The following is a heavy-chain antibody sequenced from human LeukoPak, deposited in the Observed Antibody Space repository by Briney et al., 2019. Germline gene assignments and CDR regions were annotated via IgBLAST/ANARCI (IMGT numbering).Heavy chain of an antibody. Sequence: ASVKASCKASGYTFTSYYMHWVRQAPGQGLEWMGIINPSGGSTSYAQKFQGRVTMTRDTSTSTVYMELSSLRSEDTAVYYCARGITIFGVVMDGWFDPWGQGTLVTVSS. CDR2: INPSGGST. J-gene: IGHJ5*02. D-gene: IGHD3-3*01. CDR3: ARGITIFGVVMDGWFDP. V-gene: IGHV1-46*01. CDR1: GYTFTSYY.